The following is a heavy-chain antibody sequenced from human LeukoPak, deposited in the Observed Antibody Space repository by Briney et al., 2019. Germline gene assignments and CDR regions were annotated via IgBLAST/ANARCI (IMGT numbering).Heavy chain of an antibody. CDR3: ARRDGYLDY. D-gene: IGHD5-24*01. V-gene: IGHV4-59*08. Sequence: PSETLSLTWTVSGGSISSYYWSWIRQPPGKGLEWIGYIYYSGSTNYNPSLKSRVTISVDTSKNQFSLKLSSVTAADTAVYYCARRDGYLDYWGQGTLVTVSS. CDR2: IYYSGST. J-gene: IGHJ4*02. CDR1: GGSISSYY.